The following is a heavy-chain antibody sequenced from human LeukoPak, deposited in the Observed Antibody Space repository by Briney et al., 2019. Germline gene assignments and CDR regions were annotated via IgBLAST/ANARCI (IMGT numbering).Heavy chain of an antibody. Sequence: SETLSLTCTVSGGSIGSYYWSWIRQPPGKGLEWIGYIYYSGSTNYNPSLKSRVTISVDTSKNQFSLKLSSVTAADTAVYYCARAPTAAGPSYYYYGMDVWGKGTTITVSS. J-gene: IGHJ6*04. V-gene: IGHV4-59*01. D-gene: IGHD6-13*01. CDR1: GGSIGSYY. CDR3: ARAPTAAGPSYYYYGMDV. CDR2: IYYSGST.